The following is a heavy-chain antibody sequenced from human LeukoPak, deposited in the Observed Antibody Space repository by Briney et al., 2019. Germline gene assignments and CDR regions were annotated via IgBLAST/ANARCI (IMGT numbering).Heavy chain of an antibody. V-gene: IGHV4-34*01. CDR3: ARVKITMVRGVIITGYYYYGMDV. D-gene: IGHD3-10*01. CDR1: GGPFSGYY. Sequence: PSETLSLTCAVYGGPFSGYYWSWIRQPPGKGLEWIGEINHSGSTNYNPSLKSRVTISVDTSKNQFSLKLSSVTAADTAVYYCARVKITMVRGVIITGYYYYGMDVWGKGTTVTVSS. J-gene: IGHJ6*04. CDR2: INHSGST.